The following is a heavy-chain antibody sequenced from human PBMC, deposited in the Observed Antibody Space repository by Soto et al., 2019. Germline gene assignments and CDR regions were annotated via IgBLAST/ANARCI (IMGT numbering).Heavy chain of an antibody. CDR3: ARVERRTATTVVVAFAI. Sequence: QEQLQQWGAGLLKPSETLSLTCAVYGGFVSSGNYYWSWIRQPPGKGLEWIGEMSHSGGTHFNPSLKSRVSLSVDTSNNHFSLQMSSVTAAVTALYYCARVERRTATTVVVAFAIWGPGTMVTFSS. D-gene: IGHD1-1*01. J-gene: IGHJ3*02. CDR1: GGFVSSGNYY. V-gene: IGHV4-34*01. CDR2: MSHSGGT.